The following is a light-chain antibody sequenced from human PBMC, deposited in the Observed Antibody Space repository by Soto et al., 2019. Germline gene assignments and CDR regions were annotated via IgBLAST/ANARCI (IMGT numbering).Light chain of an antibody. Sequence: ESVVTQSPGTLSLSPGERATLSCRASQSVSSSYLAWYQQKPGQAPRLLIYGASSRATGIPDRFSGSGSGTDFTLTISRLEPEDFAVYYCQQYGSLPWTFGQGTKVDIK. CDR2: GAS. V-gene: IGKV3-20*01. J-gene: IGKJ1*01. CDR1: QSVSSSY. CDR3: QQYGSLPWT.